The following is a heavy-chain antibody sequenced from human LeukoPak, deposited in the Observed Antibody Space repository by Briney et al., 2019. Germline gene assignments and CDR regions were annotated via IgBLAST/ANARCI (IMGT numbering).Heavy chain of an antibody. J-gene: IGHJ4*02. CDR1: GFTFSSYA. CDR3: AKDPAYSSGSSGVVGDY. D-gene: IGHD6-19*01. Sequence: PGGSLRLSCAASGFTFSSYAMSWVRQAPGKGLKWVSAISGSGGSTYYADSVKGWFTISRDNSKNTLYLQMNSLRAEDTAVYYCAKDPAYSSGSSGVVGDYWGQGTLVTVSS. CDR2: ISGSGGST. V-gene: IGHV3-23*01.